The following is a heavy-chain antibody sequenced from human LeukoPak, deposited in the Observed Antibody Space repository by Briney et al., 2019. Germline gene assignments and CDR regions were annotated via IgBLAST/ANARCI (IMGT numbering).Heavy chain of an antibody. CDR1: GFTFNTYW. D-gene: IGHD5-18*01. Sequence: GGYLRLSCAASGFTFNTYWMRWVPQAPGQGLEGGANIKRDGREKYYVDSVKGRFTISRDKDKKLLYLQMNSLRAEDTAVYYCAKDNWIQLWIPPYYYYYMDVWGKGTTVTVSS. CDR2: IKRDGREK. J-gene: IGHJ6*03. V-gene: IGHV3-7*01. CDR3: AKDNWIQLWIPPYYYYYMDV.